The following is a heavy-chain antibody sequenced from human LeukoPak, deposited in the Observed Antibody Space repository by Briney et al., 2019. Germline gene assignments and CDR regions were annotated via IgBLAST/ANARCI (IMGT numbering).Heavy chain of an antibody. Sequence: SETLSLTCTVSGGSISSYYWSWIRRPAGKGLEWTGLIYTSGSTNYNPSLKSRVTISVDTSKNQFSLKLSSVTAADTAVYYCARDRRGYYFDYWGQGTLATVSS. CDR2: IYTSGST. CDR3: ARDRRGYYFDY. J-gene: IGHJ4*02. V-gene: IGHV4-4*07. D-gene: IGHD3-10*01. CDR1: GGSISSYY.